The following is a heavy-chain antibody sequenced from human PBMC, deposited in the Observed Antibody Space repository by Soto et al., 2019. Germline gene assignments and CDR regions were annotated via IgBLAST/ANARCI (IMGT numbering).Heavy chain of an antibody. D-gene: IGHD4-17*01. CDR1: GFTLSSYD. CDR3: ARGPKINYGDYYYYYGMDV. Sequence: GGSLRLSCAASGFTLSSYDMHWVRQATGKSLEWVSAIGTAGDTYYPGSVKGRFTISRENAKNSLYLQMNSLSAGDTAVYYCARGPKINYGDYYYYYGMDVWGQGTTVTVSS. V-gene: IGHV3-13*01. J-gene: IGHJ6*02. CDR2: IGTAGDT.